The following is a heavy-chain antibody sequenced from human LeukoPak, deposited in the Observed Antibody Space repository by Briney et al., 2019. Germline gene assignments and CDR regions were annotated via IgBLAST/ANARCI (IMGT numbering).Heavy chain of an antibody. CDR2: IHSDGSST. J-gene: IGHJ5*02. CDR1: GFTFSSYS. V-gene: IGHV3-74*01. CDR3: VRDEGTTWQGFDP. Sequence: PGGSLRLSCAASGFTFSSYSMNWVRQAPGNGLVWVSRIHSDGSSTSYADFVKGRFTISRDNAKNTLYLHMNSLIAEDTAVYYCVRDEGTTWQGFDPWGQEPLVPVSS. D-gene: IGHD1-14*01.